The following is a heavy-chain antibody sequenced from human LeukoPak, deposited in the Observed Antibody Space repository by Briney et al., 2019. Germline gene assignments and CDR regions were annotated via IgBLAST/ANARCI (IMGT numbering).Heavy chain of an antibody. D-gene: IGHD3-10*01. Sequence: PSETLSLTCTVSGGSISSGGYYWSWISQHPGKGLEWIGYIYYSGSTYYNPSLKSRVTISVDTSKNQFSLKLSSVTAADTAVYYCARAPGGWFGELLFPYYFDYWGQGTLVTVSS. CDR2: IYYSGST. V-gene: IGHV4-31*03. J-gene: IGHJ4*02. CDR1: GGSISSGGYY. CDR3: ARAPGGWFGELLFPYYFDY.